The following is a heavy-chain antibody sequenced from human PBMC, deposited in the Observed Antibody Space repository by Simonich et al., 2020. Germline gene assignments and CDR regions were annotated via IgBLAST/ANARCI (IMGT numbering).Heavy chain of an antibody. V-gene: IGHV3-21*01. Sequence: EVQLVESGGGLVKPGGSLRLSCAASGFTFSCYSMNWGRQAAGKGLEWVSSSSSSSSYIYYADSVKGRFTISRDNAKNSLYLQMNSLRAEDTAVYYCARGIVGASGAFDIWGQGTMVTVSS. J-gene: IGHJ3*02. D-gene: IGHD1-26*01. CDR2: SSSSSSYI. CDR1: GFTFSCYS. CDR3: ARGIVGASGAFDI.